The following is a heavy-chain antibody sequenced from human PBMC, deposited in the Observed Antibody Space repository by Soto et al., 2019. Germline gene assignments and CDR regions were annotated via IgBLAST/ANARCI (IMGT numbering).Heavy chain of an antibody. CDR3: TRGSGSYWVY. D-gene: IGHD1-26*01. J-gene: IGHJ4*02. V-gene: IGHV3-49*04. CDR1: GFTFGYYA. CDR2: IRSKAYGGTT. Sequence: GGSLRLSCTASGFTFGYYAMSWVRQSPGKGLEWVGFIRSKAYGGTTEYAASVKGRFTISRDDSKSIAYLQMNSLKTEDTAVYYCTRGSGSYWVYWGQGTLVTVSS.